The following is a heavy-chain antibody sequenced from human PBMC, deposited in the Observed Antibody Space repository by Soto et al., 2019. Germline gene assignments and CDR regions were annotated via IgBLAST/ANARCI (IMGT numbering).Heavy chain of an antibody. V-gene: IGHV4-34*01. Sequence: SETLSLTCAVYGGSFSGYYWSWIRQPPGKGLEWIGEINHSGSTNYNPSLKSRVTISVDTSKNQFSLKLSSVTAADTAVYYCARAVAGWKIYYYYYIDVWGKGTTVTVSS. CDR2: INHSGST. CDR1: GGSFSGYY. CDR3: ARAVAGWKIYYYYYIDV. D-gene: IGHD2-15*01. J-gene: IGHJ6*03.